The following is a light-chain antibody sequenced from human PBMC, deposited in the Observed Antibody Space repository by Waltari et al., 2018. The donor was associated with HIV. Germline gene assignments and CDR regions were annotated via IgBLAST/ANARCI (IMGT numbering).Light chain of an antibody. Sequence: HSVLTQPASMSGSLGQSITISCLGSSTDVGGFNYASWYQQSPDKAPRLVIYDVSNRPSGVSGRFSGSKSGSAASLTISGLQPEDEADYYCCSYSSSGTVLFGGGTRLTVL. CDR2: DVS. CDR3: CSYSSSGTVL. J-gene: IGLJ2*01. V-gene: IGLV2-14*03. CDR1: STDVGGFNY.